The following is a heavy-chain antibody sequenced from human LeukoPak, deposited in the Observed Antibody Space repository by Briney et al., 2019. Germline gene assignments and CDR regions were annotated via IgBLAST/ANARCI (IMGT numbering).Heavy chain of an antibody. Sequence: GESLKISCKGSGYSFTSYWIGWVRQMPGKGLEWMGIIYPGDSDTRYSPSFQGQVTISADKSISTAYLQWSSLKASDTAMYYCATVKGSRYYYDSSGYLDYWGQGALVTVSS. CDR3: ATVKGSRYYYDSSGYLDY. CDR1: GYSFTSYW. J-gene: IGHJ4*02. V-gene: IGHV5-51*01. D-gene: IGHD3-22*01. CDR2: IYPGDSDT.